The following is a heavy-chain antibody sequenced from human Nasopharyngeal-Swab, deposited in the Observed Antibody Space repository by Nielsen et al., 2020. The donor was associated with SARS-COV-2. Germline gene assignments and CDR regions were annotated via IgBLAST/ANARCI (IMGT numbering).Heavy chain of an antibody. CDR3: AKAEGSNNYYYYGMDV. J-gene: IGHJ6*02. V-gene: IGHV3-30-3*02. D-gene: IGHD6-13*01. CDR2: ISYDGSNK. Sequence: WIRQPPGEGLEWVAVISYDGSNKYYADSVKGRFTISRDNSKNTLYLQMNSLRAEDTAVYYCAKAEGSNNYYYYGMDVWGQGTTVTVSS.